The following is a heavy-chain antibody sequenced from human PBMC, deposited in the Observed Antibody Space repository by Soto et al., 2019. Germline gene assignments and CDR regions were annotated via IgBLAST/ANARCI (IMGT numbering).Heavy chain of an antibody. D-gene: IGHD4-4*01. CDR1: GYTFTSYG. CDR3: AREGHDNYPMPLNGMDV. V-gene: IGHV1-18*04. CDR2: ISAYNGNT. Sequence: GDSVKVSCKASGYTFTSYGISWVRQAPGQGLEWMGWISAYNGNTNYAQKLQGRVTMTTDTSTSTAYMELRSLRSDDTAVYYCAREGHDNYPMPLNGMDVWGQGTKVTGS. J-gene: IGHJ6*02.